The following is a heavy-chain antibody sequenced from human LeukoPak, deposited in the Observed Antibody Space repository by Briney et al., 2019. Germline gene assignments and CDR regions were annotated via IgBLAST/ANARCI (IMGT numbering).Heavy chain of an antibody. J-gene: IGHJ3*02. CDR2: MSAYNGNT. D-gene: IGHD3-3*01. V-gene: IGHV1-18*01. CDR1: GYTFTSYG. Sequence: SVKVSCKASGYTFTSYGISWVRQAPGQGLEWRGRMSAYNGNTNYAQKLQGRVTMTTDTSTSTAYMELRSLRSDDTAVYYCARGITIFGVVIAHDAFDIWGQGTMVTVSS. CDR3: ARGITIFGVVIAHDAFDI.